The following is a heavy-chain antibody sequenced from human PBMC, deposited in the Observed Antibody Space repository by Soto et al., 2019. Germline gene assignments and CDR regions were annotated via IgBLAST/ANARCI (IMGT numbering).Heavy chain of an antibody. V-gene: IGHV4-39*01. CDR3: ATSQKGYNWNYFDH. CDR1: GGSISGSYYY. D-gene: IGHD1-20*01. CDR2: VFYTGFT. J-gene: IGHJ4*02. Sequence: SETLSLTCAVSGGSISGSYYYWAWLRQSPGKGPEWIGSVFYTGFTSYNPSLESRVSVPVDTSKSQFSLKLSAVTAADTAVYYCATSQKGYNWNYFDHWGQGALVTVSS.